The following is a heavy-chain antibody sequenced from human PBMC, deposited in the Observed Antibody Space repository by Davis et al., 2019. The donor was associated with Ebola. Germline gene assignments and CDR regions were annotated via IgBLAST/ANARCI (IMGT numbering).Heavy chain of an antibody. CDR1: GFTFDDYG. J-gene: IGHJ6*02. D-gene: IGHD6-25*01. Sequence: GESLKISCAASGFTFDDYGMSWVRQAPGKGLEWVSAISGSGGSTYYADSVKGRFTISRDNSKNTLYLQMNSLRAEDTAVYHCARAVQGVAATVPYYYYGMDVWGQGTTVTVSS. CDR3: ARAVQGVAATVPYYYYGMDV. CDR2: ISGSGGST. V-gene: IGHV3-23*01.